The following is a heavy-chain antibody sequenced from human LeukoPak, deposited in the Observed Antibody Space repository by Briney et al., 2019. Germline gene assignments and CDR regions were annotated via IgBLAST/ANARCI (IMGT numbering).Heavy chain of an antibody. Sequence: PSETLSLTCTVSGGSISSYYWSWIRQPPGKGLEWIGYIYYSESTNYNPSLKSRVSISLDTSKSQFSLKLSSVTAADTAVYYCASTAAMRDYYYYYGMDVWGQGTTVTVSS. CDR3: ASTAAMRDYYYYYGMDV. V-gene: IGHV4-59*01. CDR2: IYYSEST. CDR1: GGSISSYY. J-gene: IGHJ6*02. D-gene: IGHD2-2*01.